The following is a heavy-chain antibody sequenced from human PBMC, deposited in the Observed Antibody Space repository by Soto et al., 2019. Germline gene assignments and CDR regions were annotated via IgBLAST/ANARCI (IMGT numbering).Heavy chain of an antibody. V-gene: IGHV3-30*01. Sequence: QVHLVESGGGVVQSGRPLRLSCVGSGFIFSNNAMHWVRHAPGKGLEWVAFIYYDASEIFYADSVKGRFTIARDNPKNALFLHMNSQRADDTAVYYGEIARVVDSSLDNWGQGTQVAVSS. D-gene: IGHD2-15*01. CDR1: GFIFSNNA. J-gene: IGHJ4*02. CDR2: IYYDASEI. CDR3: EIARVVDSSLDN.